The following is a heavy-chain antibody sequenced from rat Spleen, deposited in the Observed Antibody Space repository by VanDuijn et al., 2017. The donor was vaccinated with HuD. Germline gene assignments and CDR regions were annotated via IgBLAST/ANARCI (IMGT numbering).Heavy chain of an antibody. CDR1: GFIFSKYD. CDR2: ISSGGGGT. CDR3: ATLTPLFAY. D-gene: IGHD3-4*01. J-gene: IGHJ3*01. V-gene: IGHV5-25*01. Sequence: EVHLVESGGGLVQPGRSLKLSCAASGFIFSKYDMVWVRQAPKKGLEWVASISSGGGGTYYPDSVKGRFTISRDNAKSTLYLQMDSLRSEDTATCYCATLTPLFAYWGQGTLVTVSS.